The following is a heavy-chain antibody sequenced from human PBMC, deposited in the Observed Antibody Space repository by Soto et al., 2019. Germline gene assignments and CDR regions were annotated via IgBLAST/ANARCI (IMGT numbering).Heavy chain of an antibody. CDR3: AREGQWLALIDY. V-gene: IGHV1-46*03. J-gene: IGHJ4*02. D-gene: IGHD6-19*01. CDR1: GYTFTSYY. CDR2: INPSGGST. Sequence: QVQLVQSGAEVKKPGASVKVSCKASGYTFTSYYMHWVRQAPGQGLEWMGIINPSGGSTSYAQKFQGRGTMTRDTSTSTVYMELSSLRSEDTAVYYCAREGQWLALIDYWGQGTLVTVSS.